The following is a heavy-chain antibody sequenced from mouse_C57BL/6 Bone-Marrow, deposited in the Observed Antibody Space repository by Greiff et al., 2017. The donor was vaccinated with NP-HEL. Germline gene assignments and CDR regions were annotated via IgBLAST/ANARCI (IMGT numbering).Heavy chain of an antibody. CDR3: TAVVATDC. V-gene: IGHV14-4*01. Sequence: VQLQQSGAELVRPGASVKLSCTASGFNIKDDYMHWVKQRPEQGLEWIGWIDPENGYTEYASKFQGKATITADTSSNTAYLQLSSLTSEDTADYYCTAVVATDCWGQGATLTV. CDR1: GFNIKDDY. CDR2: IDPENGYT. D-gene: IGHD1-1*01. J-gene: IGHJ2*01.